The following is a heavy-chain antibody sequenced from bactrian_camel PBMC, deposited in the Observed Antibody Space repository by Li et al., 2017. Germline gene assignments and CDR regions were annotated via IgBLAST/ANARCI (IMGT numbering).Heavy chain of an antibody. J-gene: IGHJ4*01. D-gene: IGHD1*01. CDR2: THTGTGTS. CDR1: RITYSSIC. Sequence: HVQLVESGGGSVQAGGSLRLSCTVSRITYSSICMAWFRQVPGKEREGVAVTHTGTGTSYYGESVKGRFTISEDNAKNTVYLQMNSLKSEDRALYYCATARDWAYADWGRGTQVTVS. V-gene: IGHV3S54*01. CDR3: ATARDWAYAD.